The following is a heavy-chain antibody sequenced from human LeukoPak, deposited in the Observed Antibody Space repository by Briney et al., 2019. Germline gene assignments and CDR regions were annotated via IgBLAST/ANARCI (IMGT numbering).Heavy chain of an antibody. V-gene: IGHV1-2*02. Sequence: ASVKVSCKASGYTFTGYYMHWVRQAPGQGLEWMGWINPNSGGTNYAQKFQGRVTMTRDTSISTAYMELSRLRSDDTAVYYCARPQDIVVVPAAIGGHWFDPRGQGTLVTVSS. D-gene: IGHD2-2*01. CDR3: ARPQDIVVVPAAIGGHWFDP. J-gene: IGHJ5*02. CDR1: GYTFTGYY. CDR2: INPNSGGT.